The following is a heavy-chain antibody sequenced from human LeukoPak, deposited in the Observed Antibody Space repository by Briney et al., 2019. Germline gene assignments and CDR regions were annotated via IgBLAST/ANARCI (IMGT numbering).Heavy chain of an antibody. CDR3: ARRQLHYDFWSGDDWYFDL. CDR1: GGSISGSSYY. V-gene: IGHV4-39*02. J-gene: IGHJ2*01. D-gene: IGHD3-3*01. Sequence: SETLSLTCTVSGGSISGSSYYWGWIRQPPGKGLEWIGNIFYTGGTYYNPSLKSRVTMPKGTSRNHFSLELSSVTAADTAVYYCARRQLHYDFWSGDDWYFDLWGRGTLVTVSS. CDR2: IFYTGGT.